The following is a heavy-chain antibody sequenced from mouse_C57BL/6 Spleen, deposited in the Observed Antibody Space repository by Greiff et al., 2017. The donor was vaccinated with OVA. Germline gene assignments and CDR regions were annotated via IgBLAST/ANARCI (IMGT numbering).Heavy chain of an antibody. D-gene: IGHD1-1*01. V-gene: IGHV1-64*01. Sequence: QVQLQQPGAELVKPGASVKLSCKASGYTFTSYGMHWVKQRPGQGLEWIGMIHPNSGSTNYNEKFKSKATLTVDKSSSTAYMQLSSLTSEDSAVYYCARYYGSSYGYFEVWGTGTTVTVSS. J-gene: IGHJ1*03. CDR1: GYTFTSYG. CDR2: IHPNSGST. CDR3: ARYYGSSYGYFEV.